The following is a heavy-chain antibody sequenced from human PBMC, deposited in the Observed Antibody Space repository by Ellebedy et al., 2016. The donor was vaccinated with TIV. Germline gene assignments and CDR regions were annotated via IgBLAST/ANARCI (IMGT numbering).Heavy chain of an antibody. J-gene: IGHJ6*02. D-gene: IGHD4-17*01. Sequence: GESLKISCAASGFTFSNYAIHWVRQAPGKGLEWVSLISYDGSNTDYADSVKGRFTISRGNSKNTVYLHMNSLRAEDTAVYYCVRDSRVTTSYTYYGLDVWGQGTTVTVSS. CDR1: GFTFSNYA. CDR2: ISYDGSNT. CDR3: VRDSRVTTSYTYYGLDV. V-gene: IGHV3-30-3*01.